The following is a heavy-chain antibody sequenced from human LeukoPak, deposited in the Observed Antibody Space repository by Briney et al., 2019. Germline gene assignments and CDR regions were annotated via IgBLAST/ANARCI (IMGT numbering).Heavy chain of an antibody. J-gene: IGHJ4*02. CDR3: ASWELSLKGFDY. CDR2: IIPIFGTA. D-gene: IGHD1-26*01. Sequence: SVKVSCKASGGTFSSYAISWVRQAPGQGLEWMGRIIPIFGTANYAQKFQGRVTMTEDTSTDTAYMELSSLRSEDTAVYYCASWELSLKGFDYWGQGTLVTVSS. V-gene: IGHV1-69*06. CDR1: GGTFSSYA.